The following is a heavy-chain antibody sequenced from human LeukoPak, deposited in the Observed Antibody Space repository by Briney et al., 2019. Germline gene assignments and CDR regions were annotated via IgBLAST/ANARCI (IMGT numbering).Heavy chain of an antibody. J-gene: IGHJ3*02. V-gene: IGHV3-30-3*01. CDR1: GFTFSSYA. CDR3: ARNPLRRSGSYYVDI. D-gene: IGHD1-26*01. CDR2: ISDDGSNY. Sequence: GRSLRLSCSASGFTFSSYAMHWVRQAPGKGLEWVAVISDDGSNYSYADSVKGRFTISRDNSKNTVYLQMNSLRAEDTAVYYCARNPLRRSGSYYVDIWGQGTMVTVSS.